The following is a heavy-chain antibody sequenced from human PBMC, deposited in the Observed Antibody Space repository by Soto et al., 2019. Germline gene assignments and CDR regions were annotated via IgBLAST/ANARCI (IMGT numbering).Heavy chain of an antibody. CDR2: LYKSTTT. D-gene: IGHD2-15*01. CDR3: ARGRYCLTGRCFPNWFDS. V-gene: IGHV4-30-4*01. J-gene: IGHJ5*01. Sequence: QVHLLESGPGLVKPSQTLSLTCSVSGDSISTVDYFWAWIRQPPGQALEYIGYLYKSTTTYYNPSFESRVAISLDTSKSQFSLNVTSVTAADTAVYFCARGRYCLTGRCFPNWFDSWGQGTLVTVSS. CDR1: GDSISTVDYF.